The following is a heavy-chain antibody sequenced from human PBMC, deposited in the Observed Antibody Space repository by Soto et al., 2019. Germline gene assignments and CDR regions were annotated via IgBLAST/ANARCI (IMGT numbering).Heavy chain of an antibody. J-gene: IGHJ3*02. CDR2: VYSSGST. CDR3: ARGNDWKSSTFDI. Sequence: QVQLQESGPGLVKTLETVSLTCTVSGGSLIDDYWNWIRQPPGKGLEWIGYVYSSGSTNYNPSLKSRVTISVDRSKDQCSLKLSSVTAEDTAVYYCARGNDWKSSTFDIWGHGTMVSVSS. V-gene: IGHV4-59*01. CDR1: GGSLIDDY. D-gene: IGHD2-21*01.